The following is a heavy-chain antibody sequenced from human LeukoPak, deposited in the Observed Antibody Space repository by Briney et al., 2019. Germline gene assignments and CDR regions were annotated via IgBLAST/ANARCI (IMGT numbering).Heavy chain of an antibody. J-gene: IGHJ5*02. D-gene: IGHD6-19*01. CDR2: ISGSGGST. CDR3: ARTSLYSSGWYGGWFDP. Sequence: PGGSLRLSCAASGFTFSSYAMSWVRQAPGKGLEWVSAISGSGGSTYYADSVKGRFTISRDNSKNTLYLQMNSLRAEDTAVYYCARTSLYSSGWYGGWFDPWGQGTLVTVSS. CDR1: GFTFSSYA. V-gene: IGHV3-23*01.